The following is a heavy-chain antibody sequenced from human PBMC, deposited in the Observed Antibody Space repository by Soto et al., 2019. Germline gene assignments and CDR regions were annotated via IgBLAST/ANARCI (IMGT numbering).Heavy chain of an antibody. Sequence: GGSLRLSCAASGFTFSNAWMNWVRQAPGKGLEWVGRIKSKTDGGTTDYAAPVKGGFTISRDDSKNTLYLQMNSLKTEDTAVYYCTTDKLSPDHFLVFYHGVYYYYGMDFWGQGPTVTVFS. V-gene: IGHV3-15*07. D-gene: IGHD3-3*01. CDR3: TTDKLSPDHFLVFYHGVYYYYGMDF. CDR1: GFTFSNAW. CDR2: IKSKTDGGTT. J-gene: IGHJ6*02.